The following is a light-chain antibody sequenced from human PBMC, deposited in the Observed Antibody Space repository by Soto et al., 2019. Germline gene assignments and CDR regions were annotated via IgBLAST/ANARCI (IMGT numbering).Light chain of an antibody. CDR2: DAS. CDR3: QQYNNWPQT. CDR1: QSVTSY. Sequence: EIVLTQSPATLSLSPGERATLSCRASQSVTSYLAWYQQIPGQAPRLLIYDASTRATGIPTRFSGSGSGTDFTLTISSLQSEDFAVYYCQQYNNWPQTFGQGTTVDNK. J-gene: IGKJ1*01. V-gene: IGKV3-15*01.